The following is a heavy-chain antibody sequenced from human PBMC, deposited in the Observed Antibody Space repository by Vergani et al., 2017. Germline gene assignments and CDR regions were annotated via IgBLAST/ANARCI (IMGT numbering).Heavy chain of an antibody. CDR3: TRALRYDSSGYYYDYFDY. Sequence: EVQLVESGGGLVQPGGSLKLSCAASGFTFSGSAMHWVRQASGKGLEWVGRIRSKANSYATAYAASVKGRFTISRDDSKNTAYLQMNSLKTEDTAVYYCTRALRYDSSGYYYDYFDYWGQGTLVTVSS. J-gene: IGHJ4*02. D-gene: IGHD3-22*01. CDR2: IRSKANSYAT. V-gene: IGHV3-73*02. CDR1: GFTFSGSA.